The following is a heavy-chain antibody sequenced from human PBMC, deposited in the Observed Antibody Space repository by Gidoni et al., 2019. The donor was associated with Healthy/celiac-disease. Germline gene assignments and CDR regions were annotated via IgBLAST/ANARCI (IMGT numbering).Heavy chain of an antibody. CDR3: GRAGGAVAGTYVDY. V-gene: IGHV3-9*01. CDR1: GLTFYNYG. CDR2: ISWNSGTI. D-gene: IGHD6-19*01. Sequence: EVQLVESGGGLVQPGGSLILSCAASGLTFYNYGMHWVPQAPGKGLEWVSGISWNSGTIGYADSVKGRFTISRDNAENSLYVQMNSLRAEDTALYYCGRAGGAVAGTYVDYWGQGTLVTVSS. J-gene: IGHJ4*02.